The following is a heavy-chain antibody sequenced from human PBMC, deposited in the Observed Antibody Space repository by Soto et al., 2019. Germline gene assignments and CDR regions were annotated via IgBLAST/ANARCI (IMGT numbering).Heavy chain of an antibody. CDR2: ISSSSSTI. V-gene: IGHV3-48*01. J-gene: IGHJ4*02. CDR3: ARDQVAVAGTFDY. CDR1: GFTFSSYS. Sequence: EVQLVESGGGLVQPGGSLRLSCAASGFTFSSYSMNWVRQAPGKGLEWVSYISSSSSTIYYADSVKGRFTMSRDNAKNALYLQMNSLRAEDTAVYYCARDQVAVAGTFDYWGQGTLVTVSS. D-gene: IGHD6-19*01.